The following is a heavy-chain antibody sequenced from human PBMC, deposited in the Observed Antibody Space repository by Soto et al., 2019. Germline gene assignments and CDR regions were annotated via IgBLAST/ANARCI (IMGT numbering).Heavy chain of an antibody. Sequence: QVQLVQSGAEVKKPRASVKVSCKASGYTFTSYYMHWVRQAPGQGLEWMGIINPSGGSTSYAQKFQGRVTMTRDTSTSTVYMELSSLRSEDTAVYYCARDRVTMVRGANYGMDVWGQGTTVTVSS. CDR1: GYTFTSYY. CDR2: INPSGGST. V-gene: IGHV1-46*01. J-gene: IGHJ6*02. D-gene: IGHD3-10*01. CDR3: ARDRVTMVRGANYGMDV.